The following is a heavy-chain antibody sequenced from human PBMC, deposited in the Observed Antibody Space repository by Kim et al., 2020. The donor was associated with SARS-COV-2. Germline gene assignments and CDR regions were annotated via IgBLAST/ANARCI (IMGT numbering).Heavy chain of an antibody. CDR3: AKDAAPNSGYDRGLYYYYGMDV. Sequence: GGSLRLSCAASGFTFSSYAMSWVRQAPGKGLEWVSAISGSGGSTYYADSVKGRFTISRDNSKNTLYLQMNSLRAEDTAVYYCAKDAAPNSGYDRGLYYYYGMDVWGQGTTVTVSS. CDR2: ISGSGGST. CDR1: GFTFSSYA. V-gene: IGHV3-23*01. D-gene: IGHD5-12*01. J-gene: IGHJ6*02.